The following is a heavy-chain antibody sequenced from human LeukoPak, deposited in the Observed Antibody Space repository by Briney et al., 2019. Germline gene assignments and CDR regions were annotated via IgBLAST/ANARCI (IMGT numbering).Heavy chain of an antibody. V-gene: IGHV1-2*02. D-gene: IGHD2-15*01. Sequence: ASVKVSCKASGYTFTGYYMHWVRQASGQGLEWMGWINPNSGGTNYAQKFQGRVTMTRDTSISTAYMELSRLRSDDTAVYYCARDKKGYCSGGSCRAYRYMDVWGKGTTVTASS. CDR3: ARDKKGYCSGGSCRAYRYMDV. CDR2: INPNSGGT. J-gene: IGHJ6*03. CDR1: GYTFTGYY.